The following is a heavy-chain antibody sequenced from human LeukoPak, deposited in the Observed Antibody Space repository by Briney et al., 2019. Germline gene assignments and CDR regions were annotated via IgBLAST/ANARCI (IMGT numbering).Heavy chain of an antibody. Sequence: SETLSLTCTVSGGSISSGGYYWSWIRQHPGKGLEWIGYIYYSGSTYYNPSLKSRVTISVDTSKNQFSLKLSSVTAADTAVYYCARAPIYPSVAGPYGNYFDYWGQGTLVTVSS. V-gene: IGHV4-31*03. CDR2: IYYSGST. J-gene: IGHJ4*02. CDR3: ARAPIYPSVAGPYGNYFDY. CDR1: GGSISSGGYY. D-gene: IGHD6-19*01.